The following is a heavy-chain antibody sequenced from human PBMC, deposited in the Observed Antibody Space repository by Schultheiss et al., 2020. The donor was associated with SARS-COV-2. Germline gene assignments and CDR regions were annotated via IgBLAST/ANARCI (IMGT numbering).Heavy chain of an antibody. Sequence: SETLSLTCTVSGGSITSGGFYWSWLRQHPGKGLEWIGNIYHSGSTYSNPSLKSRVSLSVDTSKNQFSLKLSSVTAADTAVYYCARVPGYYGMDVWGQGTTVTVSS. CDR2: IYHSGST. J-gene: IGHJ6*02. D-gene: IGHD1-1*01. CDR1: GGSITSGGFY. V-gene: IGHV4-31*03. CDR3: ARVPGYYGMDV.